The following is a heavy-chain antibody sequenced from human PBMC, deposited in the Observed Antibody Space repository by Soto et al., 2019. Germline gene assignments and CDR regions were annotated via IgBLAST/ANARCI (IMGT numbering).Heavy chain of an antibody. J-gene: IGHJ5*02. CDR3: ARGPLYCSGGSCPAKANWFDP. CDR1: GGSISSGGYS. CDR2: IYHSGNT. V-gene: IGHV4-30-2*01. Sequence: PSETLSLTCAVSGGSISSGGYSWSWIRQPPGKGLEWIGYIYHSGNTYYNPSLKSRVTISVDRSKSQFSLKLSSVTAADTAVYYCARGPLYCSGGSCPAKANWFDPWGQGTLVTVSS. D-gene: IGHD2-15*01.